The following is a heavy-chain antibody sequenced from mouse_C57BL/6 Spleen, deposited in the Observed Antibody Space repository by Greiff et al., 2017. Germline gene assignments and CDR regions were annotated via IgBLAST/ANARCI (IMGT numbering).Heavy chain of an antibody. CDR1: GYTFTSYW. Sequence: QVQLQQPGAELVMPGASVKLSCKASGYTFTSYWMHWVKQRPGQGLEWIGEIDPSDSYTNYNQKFKGKSTLTVDKSSSTAYMQLSSLTSEDSAVYYCARHWDAFDYWGQGTTLTVSS. J-gene: IGHJ2*01. CDR2: IDPSDSYT. V-gene: IGHV1-69*01. CDR3: ARHWDAFDY. D-gene: IGHD4-1*01.